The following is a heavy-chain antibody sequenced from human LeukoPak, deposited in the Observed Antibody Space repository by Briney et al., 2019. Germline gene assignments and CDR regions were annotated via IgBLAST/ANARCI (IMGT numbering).Heavy chain of an antibody. D-gene: IGHD5-18*01. J-gene: IGHJ5*02. Sequence: SETLSLTCTVSGGSLSTYYWSWIRQPAGKGLEWIGRIHTSGTTFYNPSLKSRVSMSVDTSKNQFSLKLSSVTAADTAVYYCARVDTSMDWFDPWGQGTLVTVSS. CDR2: IHTSGTT. V-gene: IGHV4-4*07. CDR3: ARVDTSMDWFDP. CDR1: GGSLSTYY.